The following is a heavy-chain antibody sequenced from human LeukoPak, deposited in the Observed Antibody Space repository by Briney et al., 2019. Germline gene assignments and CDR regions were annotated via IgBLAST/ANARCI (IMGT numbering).Heavy chain of an antibody. Sequence: PSETLSLTCSVSGGSISSLYWSWIRQPPGKGLDGIGYIYYTGSTNYNPSLQRRVTMFVDMSKNQFSLRLSSVTAADTAVYYCARHRAYSSSSPFDYWGQGTLVTVSS. CDR3: ARHRAYSSSSPFDY. V-gene: IGHV4-59*08. CDR2: IYYTGST. J-gene: IGHJ4*02. D-gene: IGHD6-6*01. CDR1: GGSISSLY.